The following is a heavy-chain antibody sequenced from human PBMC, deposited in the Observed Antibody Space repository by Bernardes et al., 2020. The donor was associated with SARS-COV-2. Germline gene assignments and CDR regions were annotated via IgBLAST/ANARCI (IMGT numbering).Heavy chain of an antibody. V-gene: IGHV1-24*01. CDR3: AAGVAVAATGGWLDP. Sequence: ASVKVSCKVSGYTLTALSMHWVRQAPGKGLEWMGGFDPEDGETIYAQKFQGRVTMTEDTSTDTAYMELSSLRSEDTAVYYCAAGVAVAATGGWLDPWGQGTLVTVS. J-gene: IGHJ5*02. CDR2: FDPEDGET. D-gene: IGHD6-19*01. CDR1: GYTLTALS.